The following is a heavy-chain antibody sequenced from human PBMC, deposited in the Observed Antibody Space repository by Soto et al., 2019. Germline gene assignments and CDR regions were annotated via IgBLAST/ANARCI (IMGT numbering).Heavy chain of an antibody. Sequence: PWWSLRLSCSASVFNCSNYAMNWIRQAPGKGLEWLSSISANGRNAYYADSVKGRFTISRDRSKNTLYLQLDSLRVEDTAIYFCAKDLSSLGWLALGAPFDSWGQGTLVTVSS. J-gene: IGHJ4*02. CDR1: VFNCSNYA. CDR3: AKDLSSLGWLALGAPFDS. V-gene: IGHV3-23*01. CDR2: ISANGRNA. D-gene: IGHD3-22*01.